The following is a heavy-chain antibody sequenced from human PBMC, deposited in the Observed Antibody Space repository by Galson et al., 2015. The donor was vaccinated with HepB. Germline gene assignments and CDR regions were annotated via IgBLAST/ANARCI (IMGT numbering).Heavy chain of an antibody. CDR2: IKRDGSEK. D-gene: IGHD3-10*01. J-gene: IGHJ4*02. V-gene: IGHV3-7*03. CDR3: AGGYFWFGEGLSDY. CDR1: GFNFRSYW. Sequence: SLRLSCAVSGFNFRSYWMSWVRQAPGKGLEWVANIKRDGSEKYYVDSVKGRFSISRDNTQKSLYLQMNSLRAEDTAVYYCAGGYFWFGEGLSDYWGQGTLVTVSS.